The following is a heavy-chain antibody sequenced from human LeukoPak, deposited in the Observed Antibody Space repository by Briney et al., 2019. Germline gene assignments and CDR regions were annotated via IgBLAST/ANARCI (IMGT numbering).Heavy chain of an antibody. J-gene: IGHJ4*02. D-gene: IGHD3-3*01. V-gene: IGHV3-74*03. CDR1: GFTFSNYW. CDR3: ARVIKEGPETNYDFAR. Sequence: PGGSLRLSCAASGFTFSNYWMHWVRQAPGKGLVWVSFITNDGSSTKYADSVRGRFTISRDNAKNTLYLQMNSLRAEDTAVYYCARVIKEGPETNYDFARWGQGTLVTVSS. CDR2: ITNDGSST.